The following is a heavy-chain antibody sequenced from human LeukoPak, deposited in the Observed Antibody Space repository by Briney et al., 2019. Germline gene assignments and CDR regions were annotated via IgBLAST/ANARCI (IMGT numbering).Heavy chain of an antibody. CDR3: ASHYDTSGYHYFDF. Sequence: PGGSLRPSCAASGFTFSSYAMHWVRQAPGKGLEWVAVISYDGSNKYYADSVKGRFTISRDNSKNTLYLQMNSLRAEDTAVYYCASHYDTSGYHYFDFRGQGTLVTVSS. CDR2: ISYDGSNK. D-gene: IGHD3-22*01. CDR1: GFTFSSYA. V-gene: IGHV3-30-3*01. J-gene: IGHJ4*02.